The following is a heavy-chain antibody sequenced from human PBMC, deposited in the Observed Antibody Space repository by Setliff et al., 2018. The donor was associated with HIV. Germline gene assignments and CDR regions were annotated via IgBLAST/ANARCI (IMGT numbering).Heavy chain of an antibody. CDR2: INHSGST. CDR3: ARHRDYGPHYYYYMDV. D-gene: IGHD4-17*01. CDR1: GGSFSAYY. Sequence: PSETLSLTCAVYGGSFSAYYWSWIRQPPGKGLEWIGEINHSGSTNYNRSLKSRVTISVDTSKNQFSLKLSSVTAADTAVYYCARHRDYGPHYYYYMDVWGKGTTVTSP. V-gene: IGHV4-34*01. J-gene: IGHJ6*03.